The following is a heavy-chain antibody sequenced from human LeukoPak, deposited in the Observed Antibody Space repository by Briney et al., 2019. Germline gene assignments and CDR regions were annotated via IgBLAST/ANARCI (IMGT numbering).Heavy chain of an antibody. J-gene: IGHJ4*02. CDR2: INISGST. D-gene: IGHD5-12*01. CDR1: GGSISSDY. V-gene: IGHV4-4*07. CDR3: ARLRLVWWLRYFDY. Sequence: PSQTLSLTCTVSGGSISSDYWSWIRQPAGKGLEWIGRINISGSTNYNPSLKSRVTMSVDTSKNQFSLKLSSVTAADTAVYYCARLRLVWWLRYFDYWGQGTLVTVSS.